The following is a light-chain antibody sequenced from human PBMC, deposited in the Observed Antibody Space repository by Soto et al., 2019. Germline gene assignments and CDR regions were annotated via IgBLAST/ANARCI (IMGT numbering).Light chain of an antibody. CDR2: EVN. Sequence: QSVLTQPASVSGSPGQSITISCTGTSSVVGSYNLVSWYQQLPGKAPKVIICEVNKRPSGVSYRFSGSKSGNTASLTISGLQTEDEAEYYCCSYTGTVAYVFGTGTKVTVL. J-gene: IGLJ1*01. CDR1: SSVVGSYNL. V-gene: IGLV2-23*02. CDR3: CSYTGTVAYV.